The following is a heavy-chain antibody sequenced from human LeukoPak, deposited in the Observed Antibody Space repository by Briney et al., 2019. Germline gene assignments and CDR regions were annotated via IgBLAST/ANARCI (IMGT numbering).Heavy chain of an antibody. CDR1: GFTFSNYD. V-gene: IGHV3-23*01. CDR2: ISGSGIPT. J-gene: IGHJ4*02. CDR3: AKTPGY. Sequence: GGSLSLSRAASGFTFSNYDMSWVGQAPGKGLQWVSAISGSGIPTYYADSVKGRFTISRDNSKNTLYLQMNSLRAEDTAVYYRAKTPGYWGQGTGVSVSS.